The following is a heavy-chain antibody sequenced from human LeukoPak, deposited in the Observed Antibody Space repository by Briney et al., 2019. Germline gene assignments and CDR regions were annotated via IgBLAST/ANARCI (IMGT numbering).Heavy chain of an antibody. V-gene: IGHV5-51*01. CDR3: TRQPSSAFDI. J-gene: IGHJ3*02. Sequence: GESLKISCKSSGYSFTSYWIGWVRQMPGKGLEWVGLTFPGDSDTRYSPSFQGQVTISADKSISTAYLQWSSLKASDTAMYYCTRQPSSAFDIWGQGTMVTVSS. CDR2: TFPGDSDT. CDR1: GYSFTSYW.